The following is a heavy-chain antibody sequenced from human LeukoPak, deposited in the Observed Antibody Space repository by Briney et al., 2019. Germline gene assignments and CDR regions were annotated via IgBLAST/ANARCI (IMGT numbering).Heavy chain of an antibody. CDR3: LRDENY. J-gene: IGHJ4*02. CDR1: GYTNSTNY. CDR2: FYSGGNT. Sequence: GQTLRLSCVPSGYTNSTNYMRRVRQAPGKGLERVSVFYSGGNTYYADSVKGRFTVSSDNSKNTLYLQMNSLRAEDTAVYYFLRDENYWGQGAWVTV. V-gene: IGHV3-53*01.